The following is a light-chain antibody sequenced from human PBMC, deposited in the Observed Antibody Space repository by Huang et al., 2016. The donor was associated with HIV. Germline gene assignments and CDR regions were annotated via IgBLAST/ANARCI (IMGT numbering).Light chain of an antibody. CDR3: QQRSNWLT. V-gene: IGKV3-11*01. CDR1: QSVRSY. CDR2: DAS. J-gene: IGKJ4*01. Sequence: EIVLTQSPATLSLYPGERATLSCRASQSVRSYLAWYHQKPGQAPRLLIYDASNRATGIPARVSGSGSGTDFTLTISSLEPEDFAVYYCQQRSNWLTFGGGTKVEIK.